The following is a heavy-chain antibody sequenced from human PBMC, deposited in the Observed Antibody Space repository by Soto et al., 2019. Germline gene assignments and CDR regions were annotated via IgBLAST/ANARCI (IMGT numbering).Heavy chain of an antibody. J-gene: IGHJ4*02. CDR1: GFTFSTYV. CDR3: EKESGGGGPSYFAY. V-gene: IGHV3-23*01. CDR2: IDGSGDST. D-gene: IGHD2-21*01. Sequence: GGSLRLSCAASGFTFSTYVMSWVRQAPGKGLDWVSAIDGSGDSTFYADSVQGRFTISRDNSMNTLYLQMSSLRAEDTALYYWEKESGGGGPSYFAYWRQGTLVTVSS.